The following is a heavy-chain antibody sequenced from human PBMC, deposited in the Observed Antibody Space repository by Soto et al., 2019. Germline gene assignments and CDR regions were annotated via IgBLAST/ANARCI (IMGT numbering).Heavy chain of an antibody. CDR3: AKDLSSHIVVVTAIPGGAFDI. D-gene: IGHD2-21*02. V-gene: IGHV3-30*18. CDR1: GFTFSSYG. Sequence: PGGSLRLSCAASGFTFSSYGMHWVRQAPGKGLEWVAVISYDGSNKYYADSVKGRFTISRDNSKNTLYLQMNSLRAEDTAVYYCAKDLSSHIVVVTAIPGGAFDIWGQGTMVTVSS. J-gene: IGHJ3*02. CDR2: ISYDGSNK.